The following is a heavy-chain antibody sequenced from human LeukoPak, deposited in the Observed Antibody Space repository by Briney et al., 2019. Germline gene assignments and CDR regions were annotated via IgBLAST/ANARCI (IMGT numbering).Heavy chain of an antibody. Sequence: GASVKVSCKASGYTFASYGISWVRQAPGQGLEWMGWISAYNGNTNYAQKLQGRVTMTTDTSTSTAYMELRSLRSDDTAVYYCARDGWPVAGTAPTLDYWGQGTLVTVSS. D-gene: IGHD6-19*01. CDR1: GYTFASYG. J-gene: IGHJ4*02. CDR2: ISAYNGNT. V-gene: IGHV1-18*01. CDR3: ARDGWPVAGTAPTLDY.